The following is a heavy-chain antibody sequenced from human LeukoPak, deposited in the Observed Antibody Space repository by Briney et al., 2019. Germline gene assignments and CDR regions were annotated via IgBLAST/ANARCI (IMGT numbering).Heavy chain of an antibody. CDR2: ISAYNGNT. D-gene: IGHD3-22*01. V-gene: IGHV1-18*01. CDR3: ARDLEGPYYYDSSGYYSTPFDY. Sequence: ASVKVSCKASGYTFTSYGISWVRQAPGQGLEWMGWISAYNGNTNYAQKLQGRVTMTTDTSTSTAYMELRSLRSDDTAVYYCARDLEGPYYYDSSGYYSTPFDYWGQGTLVTVSS. CDR1: GYTFTSYG. J-gene: IGHJ4*02.